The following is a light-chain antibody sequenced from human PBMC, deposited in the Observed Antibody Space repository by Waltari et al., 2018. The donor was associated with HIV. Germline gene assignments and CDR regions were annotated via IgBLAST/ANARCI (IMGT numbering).Light chain of an antibody. CDR3: QQTYITPLT. J-gene: IGKJ4*01. CDR1: QTVDRS. Sequence: DIRLTQSPPSLSASVGDRITISCRTNQTVDRSLNWYQQKPGKSPNLLVFRASTLQSGVPSRFSGTGSETSFTLTINTLQSEDFGTYYCQQTYITPLTFGGGTKVDIK. CDR2: RAS. V-gene: IGKV1-39*01.